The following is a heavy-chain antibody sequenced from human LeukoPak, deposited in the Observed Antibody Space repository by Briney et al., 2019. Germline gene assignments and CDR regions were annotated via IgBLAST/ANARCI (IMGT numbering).Heavy chain of an antibody. Sequence: GGSLRLSCAASGFTFSGSALHWVRQASGKGLEWVGRIRSTANGYATAYAASVKGRFTISRDNSKNTLYLQMNSLRAEDTAVYYCAKAIVPPISGQFWDYWGQGTLVTVSS. CDR2: IRSTANGYAT. J-gene: IGHJ4*02. V-gene: IGHV3-73*01. CDR1: GFTFSGSA. D-gene: IGHD3-3*02. CDR3: AKAIVPPISGQFWDY.